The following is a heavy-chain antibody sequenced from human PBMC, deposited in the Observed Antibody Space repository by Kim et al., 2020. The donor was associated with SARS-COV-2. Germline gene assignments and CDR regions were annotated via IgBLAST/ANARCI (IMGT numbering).Heavy chain of an antibody. V-gene: IGHV3-21*01. Sequence: GGSLRLSYAASGFTFSSYSMNWVRQAPGKGLEWVSSISSSSSYIYYADSVKGRFTISRDNAKNSLYLQMNSLRAEDTAVYYCARSYYDSSGYPWHYYYYGMDVWGQGTTVTVSS. D-gene: IGHD3-22*01. CDR3: ARSYYDSSGYPWHYYYYGMDV. J-gene: IGHJ6*02. CDR2: ISSSSSYI. CDR1: GFTFSSYS.